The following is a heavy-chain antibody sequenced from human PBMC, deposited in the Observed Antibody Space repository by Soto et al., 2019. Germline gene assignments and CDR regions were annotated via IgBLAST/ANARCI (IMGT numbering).Heavy chain of an antibody. Sequence: SEILSLTCTVSGGSISSNSYYWAWIRQPPGKGLEWIGNIYYSGATYYNPSLKSRVTISVDTSKNQFSLKLSSVTAADTAVYFCVRENSNSADYYYYYGMDVWGQGTTVTVSS. D-gene: IGHD4-4*01. J-gene: IGHJ6*02. CDR2: IYYSGAT. V-gene: IGHV4-39*02. CDR3: VRENSNSADYYYYYGMDV. CDR1: GGSISSNSYY.